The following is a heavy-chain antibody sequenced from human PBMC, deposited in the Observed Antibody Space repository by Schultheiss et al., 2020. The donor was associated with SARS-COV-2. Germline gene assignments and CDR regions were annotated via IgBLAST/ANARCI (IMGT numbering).Heavy chain of an antibody. Sequence: GGSLRLSCAASGFTFSSYAMSWVRQAPGKGLEWVSAISSISSYIYYADSVKGRFTISRDNSKNTLYLQMNSLKTEDTAVYYCTTGGVWSRSNFDYWGQGTLVTVSS. CDR3: TTGGVWSRSNFDY. D-gene: IGHD3-10*01. CDR2: ISSISSYI. J-gene: IGHJ4*02. V-gene: IGHV3-23*01. CDR1: GFTFSSYA.